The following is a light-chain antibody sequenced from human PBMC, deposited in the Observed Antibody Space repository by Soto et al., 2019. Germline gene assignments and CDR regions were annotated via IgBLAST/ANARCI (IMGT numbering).Light chain of an antibody. CDR1: QGISNY. J-gene: IGKJ1*01. CDR2: GAS. Sequence: DIQMTQSPSSLSASVGDRVTITCRASQGISNYLAWYQQKPGKVPQLLIYGASTLQSGVPARFSGSGSGTDFTLTIRSLQTEDVATYYCQKYNSAPWTFGQGTKVEIK. CDR3: QKYNSAPWT. V-gene: IGKV1-27*01.